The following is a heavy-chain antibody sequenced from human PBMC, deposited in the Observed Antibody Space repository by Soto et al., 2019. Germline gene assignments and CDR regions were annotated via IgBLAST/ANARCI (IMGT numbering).Heavy chain of an antibody. CDR3: ARHNDSREQWLVLEKWYYYGMDV. CDR1: GGSISSSSYY. D-gene: IGHD6-19*01. CDR2: IYYSGST. J-gene: IGHJ6*02. V-gene: IGHV4-39*01. Sequence: SETLSLTCTVSGGSISSSSYYWGWIRQPPGKGLEWIGSIYYSGSTYYNPSLKSRVTISVDTSKNQFSLKLSSVTAADTVVYYCARHNDSREQWLVLEKWYYYGMDVWGQGTTVTVSS.